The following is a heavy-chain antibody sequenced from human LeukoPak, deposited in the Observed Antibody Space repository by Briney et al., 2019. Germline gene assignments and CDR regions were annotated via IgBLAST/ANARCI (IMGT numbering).Heavy chain of an antibody. J-gene: IGHJ4*02. CDR1: GFTLTAYL. CDR3: VRKGEHYYDHSSFFDY. Sequence: GGSLRLSCAASGFTLTAYLVHWVRQAPGKGLEYVAVMSFEGYLYCADSLKDRFTVSRDNSKNMVYLHMNNLRAEDTALYYCVRKGEHYYDHSSFFDYWGQGTLVTVSS. D-gene: IGHD3-22*01. CDR2: MSFEGYL. V-gene: IGHV3-30*04.